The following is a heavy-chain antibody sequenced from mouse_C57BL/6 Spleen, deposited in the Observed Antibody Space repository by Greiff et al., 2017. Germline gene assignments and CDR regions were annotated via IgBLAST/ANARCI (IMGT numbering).Heavy chain of an antibody. CDR1: GYTFTSYD. V-gene: IGHV1-85*01. J-gene: IGHJ1*03. D-gene: IGHD1-1*01. CDR2: IYPRDGST. CDR3: ARNYYYGSSYDWYFDV. Sequence: VMLVESGPELVKPGASVKLSCKASGYTFTSYDINWVKQRPGQGLEWIGWIYPRDGSTKYNEKFKGKATLTVDTSSSTAYMELHSLTSEDSAVYFCARNYYYGSSYDWYFDVWGTGTTVTVSS.